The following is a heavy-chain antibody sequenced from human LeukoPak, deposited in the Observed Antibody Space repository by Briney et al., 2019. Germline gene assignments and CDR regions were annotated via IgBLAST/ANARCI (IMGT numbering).Heavy chain of an antibody. CDR2: INEDGSEK. CDR3: VKMARLADN. V-gene: IGHV3-7*01. J-gene: IGHJ4*02. D-gene: IGHD6-6*01. CDR1: GFTFSSYW. Sequence: GGSLRLSCAASGFTFSSYWMSWVRQAPGKGLEWVANINEDGSEKYYVDSVKGRFTISRDNGKNSLFLQMSSLTAEDTAVYYCVKMARLADNWGQGTLVTVSS.